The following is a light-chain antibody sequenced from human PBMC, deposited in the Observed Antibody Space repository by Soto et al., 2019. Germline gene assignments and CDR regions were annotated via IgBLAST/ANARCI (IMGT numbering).Light chain of an antibody. CDR3: AAWDDSLSGPRWV. CDR2: EVS. J-gene: IGLJ3*02. Sequence: QSALTQPPSASGSPGQSVTISCTGTSSDVGGYNYVSWYQQHPGKAPKLMIYEVSKRPSGVPDRFSGSKSGNTASLTVSGLQAEDEADYYCAAWDDSLSGPRWVFGGGTKVTVL. V-gene: IGLV2-8*01. CDR1: SSDVGGYNY.